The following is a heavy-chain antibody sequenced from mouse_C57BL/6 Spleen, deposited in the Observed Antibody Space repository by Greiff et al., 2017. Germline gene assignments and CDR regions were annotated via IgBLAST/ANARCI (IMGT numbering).Heavy chain of an antibody. J-gene: IGHJ2*01. D-gene: IGHD1-1*01. CDR3: TPITTVVANYFDD. Sequence: VKLQESGAELVRPGASVTLSCKASGYTFTDYEMHWVKQTPVHGLEWIGAIDPETGGTAYNQKFKGKAILTADKSSSTAYMELRSLTSEDSAVYYCTPITTVVANYFDDWGQGTTLTVSS. CDR1: GYTFTDYE. CDR2: IDPETGGT. V-gene: IGHV1-15*01.